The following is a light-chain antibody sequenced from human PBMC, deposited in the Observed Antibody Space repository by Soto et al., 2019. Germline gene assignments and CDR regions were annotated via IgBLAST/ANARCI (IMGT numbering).Light chain of an antibody. CDR2: GAS. CDR3: QQYGSSPIYS. J-gene: IGKJ2*03. CDR1: QSVRSSY. Sequence: EIVLTQSPGTLSLSPGERATLSCRASQSVRSSYLAWYQQRPGQAPRLLIYGASSRATGIPDRFSGSGSGTDFTLTISRLEPEDFEVYYCQQYGSSPIYSVGQGTKLEIK. V-gene: IGKV3-20*01.